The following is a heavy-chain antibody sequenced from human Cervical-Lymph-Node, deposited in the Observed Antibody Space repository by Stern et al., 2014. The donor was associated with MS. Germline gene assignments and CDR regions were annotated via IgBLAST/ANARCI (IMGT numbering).Heavy chain of an antibody. V-gene: IGHV4-59*01. CDR3: ARARLATTFWDY. D-gene: IGHD5-24*01. Sequence: VQLLESGPGLVKPSETLSLTCTVSGGSISSYYWSWIRQPPGKGLEWIGYIYYSGSTNYNPSLKSRVTISVDTSKNQFSLKLSSVTAADTAVYYCARARLATTFWDYWGQGTLVTVSS. CDR2: IYYSGST. J-gene: IGHJ4*02. CDR1: GGSISSYY.